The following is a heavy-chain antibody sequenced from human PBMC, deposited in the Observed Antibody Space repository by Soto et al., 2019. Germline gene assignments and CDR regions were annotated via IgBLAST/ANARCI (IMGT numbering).Heavy chain of an antibody. CDR3: ARGDIAAAGTLDY. J-gene: IGHJ4*02. D-gene: IGHD6-13*01. CDR2: INPSGGST. Sequence: ASVKLSCKASGYTLTSNYMHWVRQAPGQGLEWMGIINPSGGSTSYAQKFQGRVTMTRDTSTSTVYMELSSLRSEDTAVYYCARGDIAAAGTLDYWGQGTLVTVSS. V-gene: IGHV1-46*03. CDR1: GYTLTSNY.